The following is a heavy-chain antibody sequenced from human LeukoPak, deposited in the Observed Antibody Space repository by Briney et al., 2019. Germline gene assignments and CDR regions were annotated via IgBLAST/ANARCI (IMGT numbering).Heavy chain of an antibody. D-gene: IGHD3-10*01. J-gene: IGHJ4*02. V-gene: IGHV3-7*04. CDR1: GFTFRSYW. Sequence: GGSLRLSCAASGFTFRSYWMSWVRQAPGKGLEWVANIKQDGGEKTYVDSAKGRFTISRDDAKNSLYLQMNSLRAEDTAVYYCVRTYYGSGSYYGYWGQGTLVTVSS. CDR2: IKQDGGEK. CDR3: VRTYYGSGSYYGY.